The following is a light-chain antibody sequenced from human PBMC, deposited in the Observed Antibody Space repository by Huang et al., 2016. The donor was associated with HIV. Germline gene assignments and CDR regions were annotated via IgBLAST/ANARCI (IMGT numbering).Light chain of an antibody. CDR3: QQSYSTLRYT. Sequence: DIQMTQSPSSLSASVGDRVTITCRASQSISSYLNWYQQKPGKATKLLIYAATSLQSEDPSRFSGSGSGTDFTLTIGSLQPEDFATYYCQQSYSTLRYTFGQGTKLEIK. V-gene: IGKV1-39*01. CDR2: AAT. CDR1: QSISSY. J-gene: IGKJ2*01.